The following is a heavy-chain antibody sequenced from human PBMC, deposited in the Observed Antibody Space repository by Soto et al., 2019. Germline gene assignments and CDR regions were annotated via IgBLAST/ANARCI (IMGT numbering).Heavy chain of an antibody. Sequence: PSETLSLTCTVSGGSISSYYWSWIRQPPGKGLEWIGYIYYSGSTNYNPSLKSRVTISVDTSKNQFSLKLSSVTAADTAVYYCARQIAGYSSGWLLGYFDYWGQGTLVTVSS. CDR2: IYYSGST. CDR1: GGSISSYY. CDR3: ARQIAGYSSGWLLGYFDY. J-gene: IGHJ4*02. D-gene: IGHD6-19*01. V-gene: IGHV4-59*01.